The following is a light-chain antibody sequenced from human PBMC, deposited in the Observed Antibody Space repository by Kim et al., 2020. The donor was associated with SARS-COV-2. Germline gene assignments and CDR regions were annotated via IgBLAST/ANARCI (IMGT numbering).Light chain of an antibody. CDR1: SGSIASNY. Sequence: NFMLTQPHSVSESPGKTVTISCTRSSGSIASNYVQWYQQRPGSAPTTVIYEDNQRPSGVPDRFSGSIDSSSNSASLTISGLKTEDEADYYCQSYDSSNPYMVFGGGTQLTVL. J-gene: IGLJ2*01. CDR3: QSYDSSNPYMV. CDR2: EDN. V-gene: IGLV6-57*04.